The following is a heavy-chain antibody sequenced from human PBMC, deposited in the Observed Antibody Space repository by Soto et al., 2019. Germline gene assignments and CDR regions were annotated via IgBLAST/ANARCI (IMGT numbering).Heavy chain of an antibody. D-gene: IGHD6-13*01. Sequence: PSETLSLTCTFSGGSISSYYWSWIRQPPGKGLEWIGYIYYSGSTNYSPSLKSRVTISVDTSKNQFSLNLSSVTAADTAVYYCAREGVSSSWYYYYALDVWGQGTTVTVSS. CDR3: AREGVSSSWYYYYALDV. CDR1: GGSISSYY. CDR2: IYYSGST. J-gene: IGHJ6*02. V-gene: IGHV4-59*01.